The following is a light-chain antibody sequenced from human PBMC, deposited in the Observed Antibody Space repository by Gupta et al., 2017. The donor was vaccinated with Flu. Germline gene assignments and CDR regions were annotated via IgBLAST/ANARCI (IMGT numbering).Light chain of an antibody. V-gene: IGKV1-39*01. Sequence: DIQMSQSPSSLSASVGDRVTITCRASQNISSYLNWYQQKPGKAPKLLIYAASSLQCGVPSRFSGSGSGTDFTLTISSLQAEDFAAYYCQQSYSTPFSFGQGTKLEIK. CDR3: QQSYSTPFS. CDR1: QNISSY. CDR2: AAS. J-gene: IGKJ2*03.